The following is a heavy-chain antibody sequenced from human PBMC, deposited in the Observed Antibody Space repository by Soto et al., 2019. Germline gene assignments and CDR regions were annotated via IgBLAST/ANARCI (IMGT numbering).Heavy chain of an antibody. Sequence: SETLSLTCTVSGGSISSSSYYWGWIRQPPGKGLEWIGSIYYSGSTYYNPSLKSRVTISVDTSKNQFSLKLSSVTAADTAVYYCARHVMESRQQLVPDYWGQGTLVTVSS. J-gene: IGHJ4*02. CDR1: GGSISSSSYY. D-gene: IGHD6-13*01. CDR3: ARHVMESRQQLVPDY. CDR2: IYYSGST. V-gene: IGHV4-39*01.